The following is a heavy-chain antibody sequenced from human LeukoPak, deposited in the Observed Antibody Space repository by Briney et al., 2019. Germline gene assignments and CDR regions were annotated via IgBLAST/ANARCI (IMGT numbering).Heavy chain of an antibody. CDR2: ISYDGSNK. D-gene: IGHD2/OR15-2a*01. CDR3: AKAPSIGEDYYYNYGMDV. Sequence: PGGSLRLSCAASGFTFSSYGMPWVRQAPGKGLEWVAVISYDGSNKYYADSAKGRFTISRDNSKNTLYLQMNSLRAEDTAVYYCAKAPSIGEDYYYNYGMDVWGQGTTVTVSS. J-gene: IGHJ6*02. V-gene: IGHV3-30*18. CDR1: GFTFSSYG.